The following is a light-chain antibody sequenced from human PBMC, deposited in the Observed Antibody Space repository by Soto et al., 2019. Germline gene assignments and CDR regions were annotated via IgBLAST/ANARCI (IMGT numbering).Light chain of an antibody. CDR2: EAS. J-gene: IGKJ2*01. CDR1: PTVFNF. V-gene: IGKV3-11*01. Sequence: EIPLTQSPATLSLSPGERATLSCRANPTVFNFLIWYQQKPGQAPMLLIYEASNRATDIPARFSGTGSGTDFPLTISSLDPEDFALYYCQQRAIWPYTFGPGTKLEIK. CDR3: QQRAIWPYT.